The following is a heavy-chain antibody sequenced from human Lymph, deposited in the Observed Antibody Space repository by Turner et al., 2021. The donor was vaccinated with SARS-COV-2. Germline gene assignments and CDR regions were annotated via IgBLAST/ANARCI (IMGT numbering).Heavy chain of an antibody. CDR3: ARNDRVVVQSFDY. D-gene: IGHD3-22*01. V-gene: IGHV4-39*01. Sequence: QLQLQESGPGLVKPSETLSLTCTVSGGSISSSSYYWGWLRQPPGKGLEWIGNIYYSGSTYYNPSLKSRVTISVDTSKNQFSLKLSSVTAADTAVYYCARNDRVVVQSFDYWGQGTLVIVSS. CDR2: IYYSGST. J-gene: IGHJ4*02. CDR1: GGSISSSSYY.